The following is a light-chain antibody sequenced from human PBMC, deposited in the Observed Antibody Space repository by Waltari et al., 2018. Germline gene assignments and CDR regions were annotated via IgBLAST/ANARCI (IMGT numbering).Light chain of an antibody. Sequence: DIQLTQSPSFLSASVGARVSITCRASEGISSYLAWYQQRPGKAPKLLIYAASTLHSGVPSRFSGSGSGTEFTLTISSLQPEDFATYYCQLLNPYPRTFGQGTKVEIK. CDR1: EGISSY. V-gene: IGKV1-9*01. J-gene: IGKJ1*01. CDR2: AAS. CDR3: QLLNPYPRT.